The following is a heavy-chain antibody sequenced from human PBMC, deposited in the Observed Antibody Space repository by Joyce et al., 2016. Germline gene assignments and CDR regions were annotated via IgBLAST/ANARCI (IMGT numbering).Heavy chain of an antibody. Sequence: EVQLVESGGGLVQPGGSLRLSCAASGFTFSSSWLRWVRQTPGKGLVWCSRINSDGSSISYAESVKGRFTVSRGNTKNMLYLQMNSLRAEDTAVFYCARGGTDGNLFDYWGQGTLVTVSS. CDR3: ARGGTDGNLFDY. CDR1: GFTFSSSW. D-gene: IGHD1-26*01. V-gene: IGHV3-74*01. CDR2: INSDGSSI. J-gene: IGHJ4*02.